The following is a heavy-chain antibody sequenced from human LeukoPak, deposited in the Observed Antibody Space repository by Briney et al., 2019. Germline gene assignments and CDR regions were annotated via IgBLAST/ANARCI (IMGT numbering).Heavy chain of an antibody. Sequence: SETLSLTCTVSGASISSNSYYWGWIRQPPGKGLEWIGYIYYTGNTNYNPSLKSRVTISVDTSKNQFSLNLSSVTAADTAIYYCARLGGATSPFGYWGQGTLVTVSS. CDR2: IYYTGNT. D-gene: IGHD1-26*01. CDR1: GASISSNSYY. V-gene: IGHV4-61*05. J-gene: IGHJ4*02. CDR3: ARLGGATSPFGY.